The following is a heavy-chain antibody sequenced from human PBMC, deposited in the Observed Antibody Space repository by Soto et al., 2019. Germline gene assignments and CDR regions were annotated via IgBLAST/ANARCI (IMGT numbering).Heavy chain of an antibody. J-gene: IGHJ6*02. CDR1: GFTFSSYW. CDR3: ARDFAGSFGYCSSTSCDYYYGKDV. Sequence: GGSLRLSCAASGFTFSSYWMSWVRQAPGKGLEWVANIKQDGSEKYYVDSVKGRFTISRDNAKNSLYLQMNSLRAEDTAVYYCARDFAGSFGYCSSTSCDYYYGKDVWGQGTTVTVSS. V-gene: IGHV3-7*03. CDR2: IKQDGSEK. D-gene: IGHD2-2*01.